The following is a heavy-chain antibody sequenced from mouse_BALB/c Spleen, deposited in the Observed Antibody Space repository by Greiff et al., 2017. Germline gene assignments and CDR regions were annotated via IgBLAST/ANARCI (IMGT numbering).Heavy chain of an antibody. Sequence: VQLQESGPGLVAPSQSLSITCTVSGFSLTGYGVNWVRQPPGKGLEWLGMIWGDGSTDYNSALKSRLSISKDNSKSQVFLKMNSLQTDDTARYYCARDRYYGSSSYAMDYWGQGTSVTVSS. CDR1: GFSLTGYG. CDR3: ARDRYYGSSSYAMDY. D-gene: IGHD1-1*01. J-gene: IGHJ4*01. CDR2: IWGDGST. V-gene: IGHV2-6-7*01.